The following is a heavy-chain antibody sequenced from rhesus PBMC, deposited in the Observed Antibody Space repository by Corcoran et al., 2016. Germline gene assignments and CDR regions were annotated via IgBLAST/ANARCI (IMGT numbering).Heavy chain of an antibody. J-gene: IGHJ4*01. D-gene: IGHD1-44*02. CDR2: IYGSRGTT. Sequence: QVQLQESGPGLVKPSETLSLTCAVSGGSIRDSYYWNWLRQPPGKGLGWNWNIYGSRGTTYYNPSLKRRVTIAEDTAKKQFSLKVRSVTAADTAVYYCARDDRYSPFDYWGQGVLVTVSS. CDR3: ARDDRYSPFDY. CDR1: GGSIRDSYY. V-gene: IGHV4S7*01.